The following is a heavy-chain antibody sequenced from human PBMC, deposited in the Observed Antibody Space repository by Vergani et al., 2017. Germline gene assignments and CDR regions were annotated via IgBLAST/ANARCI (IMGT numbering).Heavy chain of an antibody. V-gene: IGHV1-2*04. CDR1: GYTFTGYY. CDR2: INPNSGGT. CDR3: ARDLGTGTRNGMDV. Sequence: QVQLVQSGAEVKKPGASVKVSCKASGYTFTGYYMHWVRQAPGQGLEWMGWINPNSGGTNYAQKFQGWVTMTRDTSISTAYMELSRLRSDDTAVYYWARDLGTGTRNGMDVWGQGTTVTVSS. J-gene: IGHJ6*02. D-gene: IGHD1-7*01.